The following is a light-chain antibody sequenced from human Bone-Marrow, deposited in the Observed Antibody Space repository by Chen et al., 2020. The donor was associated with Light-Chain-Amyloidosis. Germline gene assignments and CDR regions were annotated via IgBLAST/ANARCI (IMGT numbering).Light chain of an antibody. CDR3: QSADSGTSYRAVV. CDR1: ALSKQY. CDR2: KDS. V-gene: IGLV3-25*03. Sequence: SYELTQPPSVSVSPGQTARITCSGDALSKQYAYWYQQKPGQAPVLVIYKDSERPSGIPERFSGSRSGTIVTLTISGVQAEDEADYHCQSADSGTSYRAVVFGGGTKLTVL. J-gene: IGLJ2*01.